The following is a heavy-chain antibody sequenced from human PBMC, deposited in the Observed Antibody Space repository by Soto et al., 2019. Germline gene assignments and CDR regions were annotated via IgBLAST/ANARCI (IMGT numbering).Heavy chain of an antibody. Sequence: GGSLRLSCVASGFTFSSYDMSWVRQAPGKGLEWVSTVSGSGGRTYYADSVKGRFTISRDYAKNTLYLQMNNLRAEDTAIFYCAKGRGTYYDFWSGYHWGQGTLVTVSS. CDR2: VSGSGGRT. D-gene: IGHD3-3*01. CDR3: AKGRGTYYDFWSGYH. J-gene: IGHJ4*02. CDR1: GFTFSSYD. V-gene: IGHV3-23*01.